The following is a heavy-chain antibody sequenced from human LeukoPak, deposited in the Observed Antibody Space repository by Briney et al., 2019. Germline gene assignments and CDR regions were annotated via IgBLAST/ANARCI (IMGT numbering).Heavy chain of an antibody. V-gene: IGHV4-39*07. Sequence: SETLSLTCTVSGGSISSYYWGWIRQRPGKGLEWIGSIYYSGSTYYNPSLKSRVTISVDTSKNQFSLKLSSVTAADTAVYYCARAIAATSSGYYSYFDYWGQGTLVTVSS. D-gene: IGHD3-22*01. CDR3: ARAIAATSSGYYSYFDY. CDR2: IYYSGST. J-gene: IGHJ4*02. CDR1: GGSISSYY.